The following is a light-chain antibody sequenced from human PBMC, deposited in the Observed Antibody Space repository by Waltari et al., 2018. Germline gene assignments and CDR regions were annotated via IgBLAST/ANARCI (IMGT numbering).Light chain of an antibody. CDR2: GAS. Sequence: EIVLTQSPGTLSLSPGERTTLSCRASQSVSSSYLAWYRQKPGQAPRLLIYGASGRATGIPDRFSGSGSGTDFTLTISRLEPEDFAVYYCQQYGRSPFTFGPGTKVDIK. CDR1: QSVSSSY. CDR3: QQYGRSPFT. J-gene: IGKJ3*01. V-gene: IGKV3-20*01.